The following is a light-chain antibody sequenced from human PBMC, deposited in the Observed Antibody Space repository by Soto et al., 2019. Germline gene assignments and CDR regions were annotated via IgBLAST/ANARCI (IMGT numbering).Light chain of an antibody. CDR3: QQYSTYTPRT. CDR2: AAS. J-gene: IGKJ1*01. V-gene: IGKV1-17*01. CDR1: QGIRND. Sequence: DIQMTQSPSSLSASVGDRVTITCRASQGIRNDLGWYQQKPGKAPKCLIYAASSLQSGVPSRFSASGSGTEFTLTISSLQPEDFATYYCQQYSTYTPRTFGQGTKVDIK.